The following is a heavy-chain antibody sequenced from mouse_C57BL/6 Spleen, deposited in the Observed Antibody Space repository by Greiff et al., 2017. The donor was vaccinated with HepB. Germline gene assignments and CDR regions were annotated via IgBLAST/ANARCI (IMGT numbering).Heavy chain of an antibody. J-gene: IGHJ2*01. V-gene: IGHV1-63*01. CDR1: GYTFTNYW. CDR3: ARGGYDYFDY. CDR2: IYPGGGYT. D-gene: IGHD2-2*01. Sequence: QVQLKESGAELVRPGTSVKMSCKASGYTFTNYWIGWAKQRPGHGLEWIGDIYPGGGYTNYNEKFKGKATLTADKSSSTAYMQFSSLTSEDSAIYYCARGGYDYFDYWGQGTTLTVSS.